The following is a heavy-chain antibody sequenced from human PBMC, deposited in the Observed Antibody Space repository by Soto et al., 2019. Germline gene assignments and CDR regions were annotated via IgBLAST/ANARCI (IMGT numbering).Heavy chain of an antibody. J-gene: IGHJ3*02. D-gene: IGHD2-2*01. CDR1: GFTFSSYA. CDR2: ISYDGSNK. CDR3: ARDLRPSVYCSSTSCYDAFDI. V-gene: IGHV3-30-3*01. Sequence: GGSLRLSCAASGFTFSSYAMHWVRQAPGKGLEWVAVISYDGSNKYYADSVKGRFTISRDNSKNTLYLKMNSLRAEDTAVYYCARDLRPSVYCSSTSCYDAFDIWGQGTMVTVSS.